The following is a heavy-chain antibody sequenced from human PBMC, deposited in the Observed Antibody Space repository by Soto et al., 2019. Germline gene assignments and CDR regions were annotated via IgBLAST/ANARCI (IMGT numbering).Heavy chain of an antibody. J-gene: IGHJ4*02. CDR1: GFTYSNYA. V-gene: IGHV3-23*01. Sequence: PGGSLRLSCAASGFTYSNYAMTWVRQAPGKGLEWVSSISGLGGSTDSADSVKGRFTISRDNSNNTLYLQMNSLRAEDTAVYYCASRPDYSDSYNYPSDYWGQGTLVTVSS. CDR2: ISGLGGST. D-gene: IGHD3-22*01. CDR3: ASRPDYSDSYNYPSDY.